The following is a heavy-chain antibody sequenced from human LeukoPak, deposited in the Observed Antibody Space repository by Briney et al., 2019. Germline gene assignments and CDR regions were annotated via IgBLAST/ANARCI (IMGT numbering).Heavy chain of an antibody. CDR3: ARVGSSRYGPVSYYYYGMDV. J-gene: IGHJ6*02. V-gene: IGHV1-46*01. CDR2: INPSGGST. D-gene: IGHD6-13*01. CDR1: GYTFTSYY. Sequence: ASVKVSCKASGYTFTSYYMHWVRQAPGQGLEWMGIINPSGGSTSYAQKFQGRVTMTTDTSTSTVYMELSSLRSEDTAVYYCARVGSSRYGPVSYYYYGMDVWGQGTTVTVSS.